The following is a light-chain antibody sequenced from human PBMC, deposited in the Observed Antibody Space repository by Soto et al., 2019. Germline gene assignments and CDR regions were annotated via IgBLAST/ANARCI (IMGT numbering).Light chain of an antibody. CDR3: QQCNNWPLA. CDR2: GAS. CDR1: QSVSSN. Sequence: EIVMTQSPATLSVSPXXXATLSCRASQSVSSNLAWYQQKPGQAPRLLIYGASTRATGIPARFSGSGFGTEFTLTISSLQSEDFAVYYCQQCNNWPLAFGQGTKVEIK. J-gene: IGKJ1*01. V-gene: IGKV3D-15*01.